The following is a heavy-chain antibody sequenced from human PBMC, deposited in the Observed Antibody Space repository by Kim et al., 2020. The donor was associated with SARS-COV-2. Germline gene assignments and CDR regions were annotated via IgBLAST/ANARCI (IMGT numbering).Heavy chain of an antibody. CDR3: ATGVILSD. V-gene: IGHV3-23*01. CDR1: GFTFSTYS. CDR2: ISTSGGST. D-gene: IGHD2-8*01. Sequence: GGSLRLSCAASGFTFSTYSMSWVRQAPGKGLEWVSTISTSGGSTYSADSVKGRFTISRDTSKNTLYQQMSSLRGEDTAVYSCATGVILSDCGRGARVAVS. J-gene: IGHJ4*02.